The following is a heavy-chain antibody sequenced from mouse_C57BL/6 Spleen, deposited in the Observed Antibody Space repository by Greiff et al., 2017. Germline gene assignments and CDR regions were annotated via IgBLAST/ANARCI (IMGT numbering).Heavy chain of an antibody. J-gene: IGHJ4*01. D-gene: IGHD3-2*02. V-gene: IGHV1-19*01. CDR1: GYTFTDYY. Sequence: VQLQQSGPVLVKPGASVKMSCKASGYTFTDYYMNWVKQSHGKSLEWIGVINPYNGGTSYNQKFKGKATLTVDKSSSTAYMELNSLTSEDSAVYYCARGQLRLAMDYWGQGTSVTVSS. CDR2: INPYNGGT. CDR3: ARGQLRLAMDY.